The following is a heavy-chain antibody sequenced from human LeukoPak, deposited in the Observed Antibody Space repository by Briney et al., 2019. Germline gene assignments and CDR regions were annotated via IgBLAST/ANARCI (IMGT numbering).Heavy chain of an antibody. V-gene: IGHV3-7*01. J-gene: IGHJ4*02. CDR2: IKQDGSEK. CDR1: GFTVSSNY. CDR3: ARESFAARWD. Sequence: PGGSLRLSCAASGFTVSSNYMSWVRQAPGKGLEWVANIKQDGSEKDYVDSVKGRFTISRDNAKNSLYLQMNSLTAEDTAVYYCARESFAARWDWGQGTLVTVSS. D-gene: IGHD6-6*01.